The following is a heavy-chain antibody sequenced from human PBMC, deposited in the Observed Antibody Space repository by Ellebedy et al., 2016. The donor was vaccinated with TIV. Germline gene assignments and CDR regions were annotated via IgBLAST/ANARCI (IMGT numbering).Heavy chain of an antibody. J-gene: IGHJ4*02. V-gene: IGHV3-53*01. D-gene: IGHD3-16*02. CDR3: ARWRGPDYVWGSYRWYYFDY. CDR2: IYSGGST. Sequence: GESLKISCAASGFTVSSNYMSWVRQAPGKGLEWVSVIYSGGSTFYADSVKGRFTISRDNSKDTVFLQMNSLRAEDTAVYYCARWRGPDYVWGSYRWYYFDYWGQGTLVTVSS. CDR1: GFTVSSNY.